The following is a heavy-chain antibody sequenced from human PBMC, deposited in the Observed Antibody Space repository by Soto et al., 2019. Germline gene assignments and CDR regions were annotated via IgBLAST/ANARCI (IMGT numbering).Heavy chain of an antibody. V-gene: IGHV1-69*12. CDR1: GGTFSSYA. CDR3: ARVGEIVVVMKGYAFDI. J-gene: IGHJ3*02. D-gene: IGHD3-22*01. Sequence: QVQLVQSGAEVKKPGSSVKVSCKASGGTFSSYAISWVRQAPGQGLEWMGGIIPIFGTANYAQKFQGRVTITADESTSTAYMELSSLRSEDTAVYYCARVGEIVVVMKGYAFDIWGQGTMVTVSS. CDR2: IIPIFGTA.